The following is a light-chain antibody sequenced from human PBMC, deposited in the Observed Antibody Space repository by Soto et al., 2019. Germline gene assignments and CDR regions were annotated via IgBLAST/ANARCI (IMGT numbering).Light chain of an antibody. J-gene: IGKJ1*01. V-gene: IGKV3-15*01. CDR2: GAS. CDR3: QQYGSPWT. CDR1: QSVSSN. Sequence: EIVMTQSPATLSVSPGERATLSCRASQSVSSNLAWYQQKPGQAPRLLIYGASTRATGIPARFSGSGSGTEFILTISRLEPEDFAVYYCQQYGSPWTFGQGTKVEIK.